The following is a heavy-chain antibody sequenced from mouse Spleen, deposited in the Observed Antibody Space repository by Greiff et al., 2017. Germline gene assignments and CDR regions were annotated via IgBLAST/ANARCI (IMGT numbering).Heavy chain of an antibody. CDR1: GYSITSGYY. Sequence: VQLKESGPGLVKPSQSLSLTCSVTGYSITSGYYWKWIRQFPGNKLEWMGYISYDGSNHYNPSLKNRISITRDTSKNQFFLKLNSVTTEDTATYYCARDGTGFAYWGQGTLVTVSA. CDR2: ISYDGSN. D-gene: IGHD3-1*01. V-gene: IGHV3-6*01. J-gene: IGHJ3*01. CDR3: ARDGTGFAY.